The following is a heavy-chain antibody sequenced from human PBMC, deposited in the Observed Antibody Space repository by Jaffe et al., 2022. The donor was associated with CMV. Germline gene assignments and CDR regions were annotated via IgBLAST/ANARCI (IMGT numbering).Heavy chain of an antibody. CDR3: ARGNWGSSGWYCVDY. CDR2: ISSSGSTI. V-gene: IGHV3-48*03. Sequence: EVQLVEYGGGLVQPGGSLRLSCAASGFTFSSYEMNWVRQAPGKGLEWVSYISSSGSTIHYADSVKGRFTISRDNAKNSLSLQMNSLRAEDTAVYYCARGNWGSSGWYCVDYWGQGTLVTVSS. CDR1: GFTFSSYE. J-gene: IGHJ4*02. D-gene: IGHD6-19*01.